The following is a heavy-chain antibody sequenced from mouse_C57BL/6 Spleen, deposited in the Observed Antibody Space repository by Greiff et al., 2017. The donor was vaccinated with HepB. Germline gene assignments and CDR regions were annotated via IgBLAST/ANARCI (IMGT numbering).Heavy chain of an antibody. CDR2: INPNNGGT. V-gene: IGHV1-26*01. Sequence: EVQLQQSGPELVKPGASVKISCKASGYTFTDYYMNWVKQSHGKSLEWIGDINPNNGGTSYNQKFKGKATLTVDKSSSTAYMERRSLTSEDSAVYYCARGGGYYAMDYWGQGTSVTVSS. CDR1: GYTFTDYY. J-gene: IGHJ4*01. CDR3: ARGGGYYAMDY.